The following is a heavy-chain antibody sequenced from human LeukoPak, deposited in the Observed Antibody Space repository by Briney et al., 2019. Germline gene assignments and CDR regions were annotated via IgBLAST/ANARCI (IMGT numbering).Heavy chain of an antibody. J-gene: IGHJ4*02. CDR3: ARSASSHSSSSPFDY. D-gene: IGHD6-6*01. CDR1: GGSISSYY. V-gene: IGHV4-59*08. CDR2: IHYSGST. Sequence: SETLSLTCTVSGGSISSYYWSWIRQPPGKGLEWIGYIHYSGSTNYNPSLKSRVTLSVDTSKNQFSLKLSSVTPADTAVYYCARSASSHSSSSPFDYWGQGTLVTVSS.